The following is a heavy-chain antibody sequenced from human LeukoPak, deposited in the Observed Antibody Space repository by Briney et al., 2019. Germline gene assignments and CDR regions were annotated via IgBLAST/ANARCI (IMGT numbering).Heavy chain of an antibody. J-gene: IGHJ5*02. Sequence: ASVKVSCKASGYTFTSYGISWVRQAPGQGLEWMGWISAYNGNTNYAQKLQGRVTMTTDTSTSTAYMELSSLRSEDTAVYYCAWGSTVTIPRFDPWGQGTLVTVSS. V-gene: IGHV1-18*01. CDR3: AWGSTVTIPRFDP. CDR2: ISAYNGNT. CDR1: GYTFTSYG. D-gene: IGHD4-17*01.